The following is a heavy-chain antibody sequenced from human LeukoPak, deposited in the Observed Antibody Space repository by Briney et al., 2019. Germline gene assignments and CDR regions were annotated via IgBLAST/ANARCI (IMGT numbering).Heavy chain of an antibody. CDR3: ARQSAAAGPVDV. Sequence: ASVKVSCKASGYTFTAYYIHWVRQAPGQGLEWMGWINPNSGDTNYAQKFQGRVTMTRDTSISTAYMELSSLKASDTAMYYCARQSAAAGPVDVWGKGTTVTVSS. CDR2: INPNSGDT. V-gene: IGHV1-2*02. J-gene: IGHJ6*04. CDR1: GYTFTAYY. D-gene: IGHD6-13*01.